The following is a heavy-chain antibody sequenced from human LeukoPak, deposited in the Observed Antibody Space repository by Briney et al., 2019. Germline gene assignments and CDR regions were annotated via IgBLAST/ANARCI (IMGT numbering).Heavy chain of an antibody. J-gene: IGHJ5*02. D-gene: IGHD3-10*01. V-gene: IGHV4-39*01. CDR1: GGSISSGDYY. Sequence: PSQTLSLTCTVSGGSISSGDYYWSWIRQPPGKGLEWIGSIYYSGSTYYNPSLKSRVTISVDTSKNQFSLKLSSVTAADTAVYYCARRPVSMVRGLGWFDPWGQGTLVTVSS. CDR3: ARRPVSMVRGLGWFDP. CDR2: IYYSGST.